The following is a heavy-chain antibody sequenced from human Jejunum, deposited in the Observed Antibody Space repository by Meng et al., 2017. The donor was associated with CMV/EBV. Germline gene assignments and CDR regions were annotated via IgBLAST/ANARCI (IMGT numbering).Heavy chain of an antibody. Sequence: QVQRVQPGAEVKKPGASVKVSCKTSGYTFTNYGISWVRQAPGQGLEWVGWSSTSNGNKHYAQKVQDRVTMTTETSTSTAYMELRSLTSDDTAVYYCVRDFWSDFYAYWGQGTLVTVSS. CDR2: SSTSNGNK. J-gene: IGHJ4*02. V-gene: IGHV1-18*01. CDR3: VRDFWSDFYAY. D-gene: IGHD3-3*01. CDR1: GYTFTNYG.